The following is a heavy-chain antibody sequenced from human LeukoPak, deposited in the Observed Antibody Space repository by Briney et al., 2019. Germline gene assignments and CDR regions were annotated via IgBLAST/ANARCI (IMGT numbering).Heavy chain of an antibody. V-gene: IGHV3-7*01. CDR2: IKQDGSEK. CDR1: GFTFSSYW. CDR3: AREKYSSSWYWFDP. Sequence: PGGSLRLSCAASGFTFSSYWMSWVRQAPGKGLEWVANIKQDGSEKYYVDSVKGRFTVSRDNAKNSLYLQMNSLRAEDTAVYYCAREKYSSSWYWFDPWGQGTLVTVSS. J-gene: IGHJ5*02. D-gene: IGHD6-13*01.